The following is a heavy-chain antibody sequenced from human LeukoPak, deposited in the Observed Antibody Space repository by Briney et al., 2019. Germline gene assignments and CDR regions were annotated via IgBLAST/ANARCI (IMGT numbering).Heavy chain of an antibody. J-gene: IGHJ4*02. V-gene: IGHV3-23*01. Sequence: GGSLRLSCAASGFTFSSYAMSWVRQAPGKGLEWVSAISGSGGSTYYADSVKGRFTISRDNAKSTLYLQMNSLRAEDTAVYYCPTDASDYYGSASYFFYCGQGTLLTVSS. CDR1: GFTFSSYA. CDR3: PTDASDYYGSASYFFY. D-gene: IGHD3-10*01. CDR2: ISGSGGST.